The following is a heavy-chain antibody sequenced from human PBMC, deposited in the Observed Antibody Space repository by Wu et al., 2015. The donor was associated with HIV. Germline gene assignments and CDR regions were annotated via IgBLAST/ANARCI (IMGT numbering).Heavy chain of an antibody. CDR1: GYIFSDFG. CDR3: ARGHYYDSSSSPMY. CDR2: ISVQNGNT. Sequence: VQLVQSGGEVKKPGASVKVACKSSGYIFSDFGIHWVRQTPREGLEWMGWISVQNGNTKYAQKFQGRVTMTTETSSSTAYMELRSLRSDDTAVYFCARGHYYDSSSSPMYWGPGTRVTVSS. D-gene: IGHD3-16*01. J-gene: IGHJ4*02. V-gene: IGHV1-18*01.